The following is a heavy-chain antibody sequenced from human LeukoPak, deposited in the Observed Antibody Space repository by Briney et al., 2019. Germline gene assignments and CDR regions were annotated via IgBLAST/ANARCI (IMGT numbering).Heavy chain of an antibody. Sequence: GRSLRLSCAAPGFTFSSYGMHWVRQAPGKGLEWVAVIWYDGSNKYYADSVKGRFTISRDNSKNTLYLQMNSLRAEDTAVYYCARDTHSSSWYKLDYYYGMDVWGQGTTVTVSS. V-gene: IGHV3-33*01. CDR2: IWYDGSNK. CDR3: ARDTHSSSWYKLDYYYGMDV. J-gene: IGHJ6*02. D-gene: IGHD6-13*01. CDR1: GFTFSSYG.